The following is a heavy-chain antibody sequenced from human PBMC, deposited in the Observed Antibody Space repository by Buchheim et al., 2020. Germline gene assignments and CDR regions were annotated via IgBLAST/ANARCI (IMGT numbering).Heavy chain of an antibody. CDR1: GGSINSGDYY. D-gene: IGHD3-3*01. CDR3: AKAVWSGYSNTFFFFGMDV. J-gene: IGHJ6*01. Sequence: QVQLQESGPGLVRPSQTLSLTCTVSGGSINSGDYYWSWVRQPPGKGLEWMGYIYFSGDTYYNPSLKSRITMSLDTSKNQFYLRLTSVTAADTAVYYCAKAVWSGYSNTFFFFGMDVWGQGTT. CDR2: IYFSGDT. V-gene: IGHV4-30-4*01.